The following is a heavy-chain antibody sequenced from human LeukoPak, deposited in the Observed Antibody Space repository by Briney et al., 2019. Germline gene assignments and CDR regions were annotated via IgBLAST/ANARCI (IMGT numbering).Heavy chain of an antibody. D-gene: IGHD6-13*01. CDR2: ISAYNGNT. Sequence: ASVKVSCKASGYTFTSYGISWVRQAPGQGLEWMGWISAYNGNTNYAQKLQGRVTMTTDTSTSTAYMELRSLRSDDTAVCYCAREFGQQLVTYFDYWGQGTLVTVSS. CDR1: GYTFTSYG. J-gene: IGHJ4*02. V-gene: IGHV1-18*01. CDR3: AREFGQQLVTYFDY.